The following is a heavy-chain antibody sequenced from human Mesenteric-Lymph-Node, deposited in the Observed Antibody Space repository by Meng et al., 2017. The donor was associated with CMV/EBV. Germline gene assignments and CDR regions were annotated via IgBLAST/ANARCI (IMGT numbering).Heavy chain of an antibody. Sequence: QVQLHQWGAGVLTPSGTLSVTCAVYGGSFSGYNWNWIRQSPEKGLEWIGEINHSGSTTYNPSFTSRIIISVDTSTNQISLNMSSVTAADTAVYYCARGSSYDILTGYFDYWGQGALVTVSS. CDR1: GGSFSGYN. D-gene: IGHD3-9*01. V-gene: IGHV4-34*01. J-gene: IGHJ4*02. CDR3: ARGSSYDILTGYFDY. CDR2: INHSGST.